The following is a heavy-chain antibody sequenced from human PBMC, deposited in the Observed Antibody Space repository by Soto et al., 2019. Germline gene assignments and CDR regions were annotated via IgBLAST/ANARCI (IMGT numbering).Heavy chain of an antibody. CDR2: IYYSGST. CDR1: GGSISSYY. D-gene: IGHD5-12*01. CDR3: AREGREVAPTRPHYYYYYYLDV. J-gene: IGHJ6*03. V-gene: IGHV4-59*01. Sequence: SETLSLTCTVSGGSISSYYWSWIRQPPGKGLEWIGYIYYSGSTNYNPSLKSRVTISVDTSKNQFSLKLSSVTAADTAVYYCAREGREVAPTRPHYYYYYYLDVWGKGTTVTVSS.